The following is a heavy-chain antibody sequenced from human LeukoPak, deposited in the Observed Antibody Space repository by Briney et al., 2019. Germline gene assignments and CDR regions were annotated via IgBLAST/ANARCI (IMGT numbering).Heavy chain of an antibody. CDR2: IYYSGST. D-gene: IGHD2-2*01. V-gene: IGHV4-59*01. CDR3: ARGYCSSTSCLRNGMDV. Sequence: SETLSLTCTVSGASISSYYWSWIRQPPGKGLEWIGYIYYSGSTDYNPSLKSRVTISVDTSKNQFSLKLSSVTAADTAVYYCARGYCSSTSCLRNGMDVWGQGTTVTVSS. J-gene: IGHJ6*02. CDR1: GASISSYY.